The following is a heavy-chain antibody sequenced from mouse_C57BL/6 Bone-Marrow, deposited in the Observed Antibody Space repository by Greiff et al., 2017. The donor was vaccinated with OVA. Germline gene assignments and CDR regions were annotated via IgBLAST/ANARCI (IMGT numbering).Heavy chain of an antibody. J-gene: IGHJ2*01. CDR1: GYTFTSYW. CDR3: ARVVYYYGGDY. V-gene: IGHV1-59*01. CDR2: IDPSDSYT. D-gene: IGHD1-1*01. Sequence: VQLQQSGAELVRPGTSVKLSCKASGYTFTSYWMHWVKQRPGQGLEWIGVIDPSDSYTNSNQKFKGKATLTVDTSSSTAYMQLSSLTSEDAAVYYCARVVYYYGGDYWGQGTTLTVSS.